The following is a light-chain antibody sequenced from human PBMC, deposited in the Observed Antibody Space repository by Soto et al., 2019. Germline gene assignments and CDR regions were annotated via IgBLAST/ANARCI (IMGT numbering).Light chain of an antibody. V-gene: IGKV3-20*01. CDR2: GAS. Sequence: EIVLTQSPGTLSLSPGERATLSCRASQTITSNYLAWYQQKPGQAPRLLIYGASHRATGIPDRFSGGGCGTDFTLTISRLEPEDFAVFFCQQYGNTPWTFGQGTTVEI. CDR1: QTITSNY. CDR3: QQYGNTPWT. J-gene: IGKJ1*01.